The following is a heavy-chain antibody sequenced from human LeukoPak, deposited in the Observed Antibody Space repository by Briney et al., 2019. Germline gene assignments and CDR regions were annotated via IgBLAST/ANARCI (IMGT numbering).Heavy chain of an antibody. D-gene: IGHD5-24*01. V-gene: IGHV3-7*04. J-gene: IGHJ4*02. CDR1: GFPFSSHW. CDR2: IKQDGSKK. CDR3: TRVGYIDEGIDY. Sequence: LAGGSLRLSCVASGFPFSSHWMTWVRQAPGKGLEWVANIKQDGSKKSYVDSVKGRFTISRDNAKNSLYLQMNSLRAEDTAIYYCTRVGYIDEGIDYWGQGTLVTVSS.